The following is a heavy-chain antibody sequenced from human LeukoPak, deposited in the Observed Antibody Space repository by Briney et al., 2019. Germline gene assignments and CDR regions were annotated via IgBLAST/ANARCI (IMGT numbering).Heavy chain of an antibody. D-gene: IGHD2-21*01. J-gene: IGHJ4*02. CDR1: RFTFNNAW. CDR2: IRSNADGGTT. V-gene: IGHV3-15*01. Sequence: GGSLRLSCVASRFTFNNAWMGWVRQAPGKGPEWVGRIRSNADGGTTDYAAPVKGRFTISRDDSKNTLSLQMNSLKTEDTAVYYCATGDVFLFNWGQGTLVTVSS. CDR3: ATGDVFLFN.